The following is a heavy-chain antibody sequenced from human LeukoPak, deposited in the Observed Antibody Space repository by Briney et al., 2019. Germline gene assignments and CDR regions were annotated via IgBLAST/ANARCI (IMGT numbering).Heavy chain of an antibody. V-gene: IGHV1-2*02. CDR2: INPNSGGT. J-gene: IGHJ4*02. CDR3: ARDLRGVDYYDSSGYYPSLDY. Sequence: ASVKVSCKASGYTFTGYYMHWVRQAPGQGLEWMGWINPNSGGTNYAQKFQGRVTMTRDTSISTAYMELSRLRSDDTAVYYCARDLRGVDYYDSSGYYPSLDYWGQGTLVTVSS. CDR1: GYTFTGYY. D-gene: IGHD3-22*01.